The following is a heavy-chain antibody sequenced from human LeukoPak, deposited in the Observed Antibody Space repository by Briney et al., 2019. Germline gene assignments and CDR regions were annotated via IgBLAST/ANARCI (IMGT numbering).Heavy chain of an antibody. CDR2: ISTGSSYI. CDR3: ARNPLYDFWSGYYGYYYYMDV. Sequence: PGGSLRLSCAASGFTFSSYSMNWVRQAPGKGLQWVSSISTGSSYIYYADSVKGRFTISRDNAKNSLYLQMNSLRAEDTAVYYCARNPLYDFWSGYYGYYYYMDVWGKGTTVTVSS. CDR1: GFTFSSYS. D-gene: IGHD3-3*01. J-gene: IGHJ6*03. V-gene: IGHV3-21*01.